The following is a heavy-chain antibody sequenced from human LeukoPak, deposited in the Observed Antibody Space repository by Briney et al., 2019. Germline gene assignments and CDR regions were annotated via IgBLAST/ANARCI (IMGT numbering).Heavy chain of an antibody. CDR2: FDPEDGET. CDR1: GYTLTELS. Sequence: ASVKVSCKVSGYTLTELSMHWVRQAPGKGLEWMGGFDPEDGETIYAQKFQGRVTMTEDTSTDTAYMELSSLRSEDTAVYYCATVHYDSSGNNWFDPWGQGTLVTVSS. V-gene: IGHV1-24*01. CDR3: ATVHYDSSGNNWFDP. D-gene: IGHD3-22*01. J-gene: IGHJ5*02.